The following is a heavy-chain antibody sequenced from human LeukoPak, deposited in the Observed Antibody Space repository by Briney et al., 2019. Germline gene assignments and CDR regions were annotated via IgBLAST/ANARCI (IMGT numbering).Heavy chain of an antibody. V-gene: IGHV4-39*07. CDR2: IHHSGTA. Sequence: SETLSLTCTVSGGSINSANYYWGWIRQPPGKGLEWIASIHHSGTASYNPSLESRVTISVDTSKNQFSLRLSSVTAADTAVYYCARDRGALGATVPAIFAVNFFDSWGQGTLGTVSS. J-gene: IGHJ4*02. CDR3: ARDRGALGATVPAIFAVNFFDS. CDR1: GGSINSANYY. D-gene: IGHD2-2*02.